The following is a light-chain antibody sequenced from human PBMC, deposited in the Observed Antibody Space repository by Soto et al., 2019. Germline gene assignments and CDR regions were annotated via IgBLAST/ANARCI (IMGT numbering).Light chain of an antibody. CDR2: DAS. CDR1: QSISSW. CDR3: QQYNSYPLIT. Sequence: DIQMTQSPSTLSASVGDRVTITCRASQSISSWLVWYQQKPGKAPKLLIYDASSLESGVPSRFSGSGSGTEFTLTISSLQPDDFATYYCQQYNSYPLITFGQGTRLEIK. J-gene: IGKJ5*01. V-gene: IGKV1-5*01.